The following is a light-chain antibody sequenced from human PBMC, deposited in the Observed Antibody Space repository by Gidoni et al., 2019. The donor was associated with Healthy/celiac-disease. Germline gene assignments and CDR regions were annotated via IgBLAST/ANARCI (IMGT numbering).Light chain of an antibody. V-gene: IGKV1-39*01. CDR1: QSISSY. CDR2: AAS. J-gene: IGKJ1*01. CDR3: QQSYSTSWA. Sequence: DIKRTQSPSSLSASVGDRVTITCRASQSISSYLNWYQQKPGKAPKLLIYAASSLKSGVPSRFSGSGSGTDFTFTISSLQPEDFATYYCQQSYSTSWAFGQXTKVEIK.